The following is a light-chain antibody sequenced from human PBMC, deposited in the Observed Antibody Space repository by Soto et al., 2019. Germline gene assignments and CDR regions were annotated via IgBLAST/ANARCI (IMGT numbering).Light chain of an antibody. CDR3: HQYSSSRRT. J-gene: IGKJ1*01. CDR2: GAS. V-gene: IGKV3-20*01. CDR1: QSVSSNF. Sequence: EIVLTQSPGTLSLSPGERVTLSCRASQSVSSNFLAWYQQKPGQAPRLLIYGASNRAAVIPDRFSGSGSGTDFTLTISRLEPEDFAVYYCHQYSSSRRTFGQGTKVEIK.